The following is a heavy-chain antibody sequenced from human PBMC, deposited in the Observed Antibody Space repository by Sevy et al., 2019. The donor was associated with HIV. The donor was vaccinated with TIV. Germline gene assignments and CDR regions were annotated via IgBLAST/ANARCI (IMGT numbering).Heavy chain of an antibody. D-gene: IGHD3-3*02. Sequence: ASVKVSCKASGGTFNSYVVSWVRQAPGQGLEWMGEITPILGTTHYAQKFKGRVTITADESTNTVYMELSSLGSEDTAVYYCARWSISIDYWGQGTLVTVSS. CDR3: ARWSISIDY. V-gene: IGHV1-69*13. J-gene: IGHJ4*02. CDR2: ITPILGTT. CDR1: GGTFNSYV.